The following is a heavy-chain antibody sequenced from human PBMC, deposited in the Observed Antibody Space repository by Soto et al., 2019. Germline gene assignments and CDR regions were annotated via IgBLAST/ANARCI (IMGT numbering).Heavy chain of an antibody. V-gene: IGHV1-69*12. CDR2: IVPIFRTA. Sequence: QVQLVQSGAEVKKPGSSVKVACKVSGDTFSNYVINWVRQAPGQGLEWMGAIVPIFRTANYAHKFQGRVTITADEFTSTAYMELSGLRSDDTATYYCAREPSAPGTFREDASDIWGQGTLVTVSS. D-gene: IGHD6-13*01. CDR1: GDTFSNYV. CDR3: AREPSAPGTFREDASDI. J-gene: IGHJ3*02.